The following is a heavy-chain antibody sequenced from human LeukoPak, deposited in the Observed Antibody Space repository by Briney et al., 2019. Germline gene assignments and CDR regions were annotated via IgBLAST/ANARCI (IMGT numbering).Heavy chain of an antibody. V-gene: IGHV1-18*01. Sequence: ASVKVSCKASGGTFSSYAISWVRQAPGQGLEWMGWISAYNGNTNYAQKLQGRVTMTTDTSTSTAYMELRSLTSDDTAVYYCARRGGSYSHSDFWGQGTLVTVSS. J-gene: IGHJ4*02. CDR2: ISAYNGNT. D-gene: IGHD1-26*01. CDR3: ARRGGSYSHSDF. CDR1: GGTFSSYA.